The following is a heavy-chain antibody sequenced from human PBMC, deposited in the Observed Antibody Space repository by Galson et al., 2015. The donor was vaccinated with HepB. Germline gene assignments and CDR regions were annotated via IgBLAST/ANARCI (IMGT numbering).Heavy chain of an antibody. Sequence: SVKVSCKASGYTFTKHGISWVRQAPGQGLEWMGWISAYNGNTKYVEKLQGRVTMTTDTSTSTAYMELRSLTSDDTAIFYCARHPIYHDSSAYLDHWGQGTLVTVSS. CDR1: GYTFTKHG. V-gene: IGHV1-18*04. J-gene: IGHJ4*02. CDR3: ARHPIYHDSSAYLDH. CDR2: ISAYNGNT. D-gene: IGHD3-22*01.